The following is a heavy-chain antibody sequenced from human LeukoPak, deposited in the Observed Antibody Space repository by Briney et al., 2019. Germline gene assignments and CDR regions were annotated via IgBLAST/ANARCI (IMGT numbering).Heavy chain of an antibody. CDR2: INHSGST. Sequence: SETLSLTCAVYGGSFSGYYWSWIRQPPGKGLEWIGEINHSGSTNYNPSLKSRVTISVDTSKNQFSLKLSSVTAADTAVYYCARGVVVTAGGAFDIWGQGTMVTVSS. D-gene: IGHD2-21*02. CDR3: ARGVVVTAGGAFDI. CDR1: GGSFSGYY. V-gene: IGHV4-34*01. J-gene: IGHJ3*02.